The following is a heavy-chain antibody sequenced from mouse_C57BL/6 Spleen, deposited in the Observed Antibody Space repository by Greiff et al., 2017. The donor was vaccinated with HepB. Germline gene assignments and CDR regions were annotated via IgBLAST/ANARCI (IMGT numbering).Heavy chain of an antibody. CDR3: ARETAY. CDR1: GYTFTSYG. V-gene: IGHV1-81*01. CDR2: IYPRSGNT. J-gene: IGHJ3*01. Sequence: VQLQQSGAELARPGASVKLSCKASGYTFTSYGISWVKQRTGQGLEWIGEIYPRSGNTYYNEKFKGKATLTADKSSSTAYLELRSLTSADSACYFCARETAYWGQGTLVTVSA.